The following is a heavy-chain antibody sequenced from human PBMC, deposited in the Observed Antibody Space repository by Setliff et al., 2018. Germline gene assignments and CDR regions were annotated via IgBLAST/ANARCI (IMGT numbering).Heavy chain of an antibody. Sequence: GGSLRLSCAASGFTFSSYTMYWVRQVPGKGLEWVAGITWNSDNTGYADSVKGRFTISRDNAKNSLSLQMNSLRVEDTALYYCVKDMAGSYFDGRFDYWGPGTLVTVSS. D-gene: IGHD1-26*01. J-gene: IGHJ4*02. CDR2: ITWNSDNT. CDR1: GFTFSSYT. V-gene: IGHV3-9*01. CDR3: VKDMAGSYFDGRFDY.